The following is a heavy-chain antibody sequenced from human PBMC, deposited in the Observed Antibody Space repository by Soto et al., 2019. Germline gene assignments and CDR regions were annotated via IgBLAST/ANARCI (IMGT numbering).Heavy chain of an antibody. CDR1: GFTFSDYA. J-gene: IGHJ4*02. CDR3: AKGRTYFDF. Sequence: EVVLLQSGGDLVQTGGSLRLSCAAAGFTFSDYAMTWVRQAPGKGLEWVSDISDGDGDTHYADSVRGRFVISRDNSKNTLFLEMNSLSAEDAAVYYCAKGRTYFDFWGQGSLVTVSS. V-gene: IGHV3-23*01. CDR2: ISDGDGDT.